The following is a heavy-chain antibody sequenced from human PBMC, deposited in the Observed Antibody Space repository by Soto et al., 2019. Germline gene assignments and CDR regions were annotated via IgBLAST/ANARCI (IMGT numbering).Heavy chain of an antibody. CDR2: MNPNSGNT. CDR1: GYTFTSYD. D-gene: IGHD3-3*01. J-gene: IGHJ5*02. CDR3: ARGTLSWLEWLLSWGISFDP. Sequence: ASVKVSCKASGYTFTSYDINWVRQATGQGLEWMGWMNPNSGNTGYAQKFQGRVTMTRNTSISTAYMELSSLRSEDTAVYYCARGTLSWLEWLLSWGISFDPWGQGTRVTVAS. V-gene: IGHV1-8*01.